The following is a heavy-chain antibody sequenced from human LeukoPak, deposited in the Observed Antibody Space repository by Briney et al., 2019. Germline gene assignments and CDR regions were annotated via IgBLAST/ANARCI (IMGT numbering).Heavy chain of an antibody. CDR2: IYYSGST. CDR1: GGSISSYY. CDR3: ARDGARGRFDY. Sequence: SETLSLTCTVSGGSISSYYWSWLRQPPGKGLEWIGYIYYSGSTNYNPSLKSRVTISVDTSKNQFSLKLSSVTAADTAVYYCARDGARGRFDYWDQGTLVTASS. J-gene: IGHJ4*02. D-gene: IGHD1-26*01. V-gene: IGHV4-59*01.